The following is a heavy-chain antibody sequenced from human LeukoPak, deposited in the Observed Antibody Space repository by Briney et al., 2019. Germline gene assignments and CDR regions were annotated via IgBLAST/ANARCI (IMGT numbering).Heavy chain of an antibody. CDR2: INSDGSST. D-gene: IGHD2-21*02. CDR1: GFTFSSYW. J-gene: IGHJ4*02. Sequence: GGSLRLSCAASGFTFSSYWMHWVRQAPGKGLVWVSRINSDGSSTSYADSVKGRFTISRDNAKNTLYLQINSLRAEDTAVYYCASDFVVVTAYCLGYWGQGTLVTVSS. CDR3: ASDFVVVTAYCLGY. V-gene: IGHV3-74*01.